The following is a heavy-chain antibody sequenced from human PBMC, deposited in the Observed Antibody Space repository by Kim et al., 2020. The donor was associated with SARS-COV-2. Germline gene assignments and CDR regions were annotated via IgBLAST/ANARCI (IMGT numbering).Heavy chain of an antibody. CDR1: GFPFSGHV. J-gene: IGHJ4*02. D-gene: IGHD5-12*01. Sequence: GGSLRLSCVAPGFPFSGHVMSWVRQAPGKGLEWLSSISDNTLSTYYADSVKGRCTISRDNSKNTLFLQMNSLRAEDTAIYYCAKGGRHGFDYPIVSWGQGTLVTVSS. CDR3: AKGGRHGFDYPIVS. V-gene: IGHV3-23*01. CDR2: ISDNTLST.